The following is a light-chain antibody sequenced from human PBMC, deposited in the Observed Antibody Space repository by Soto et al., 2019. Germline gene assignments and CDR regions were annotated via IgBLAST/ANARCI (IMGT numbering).Light chain of an antibody. J-gene: IGKJ1*01. V-gene: IGKV1-5*03. CDR1: QSTSSW. CDR2: KAP. CDR3: QEYNTYWT. Sequence: IQMTQSPSTLSASVGDRVTITCLASQSTSSWLAWYQHKPGKAPKLPPYKAPTLENGVPSTFSSSGSGTAFPLTIDSAQPVDFATYFCQEYNTYWTFGKGTEVEIK.